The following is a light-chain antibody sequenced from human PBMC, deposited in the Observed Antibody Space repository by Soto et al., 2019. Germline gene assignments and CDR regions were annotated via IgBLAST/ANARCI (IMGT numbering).Light chain of an antibody. CDR3: QQYGSSPVT. Sequence: VLTQSPGTLSLSPGERATLSCRASQNVNNNYLAWYQQTPGQAPRLLIRGASSRATGLPDRFSGSGSGTAFTLTISRLEPEDFAVYYCQQYGSSPVTFGQGTKLEIK. J-gene: IGKJ2*01. V-gene: IGKV3-20*01. CDR1: QNVNNNY. CDR2: GAS.